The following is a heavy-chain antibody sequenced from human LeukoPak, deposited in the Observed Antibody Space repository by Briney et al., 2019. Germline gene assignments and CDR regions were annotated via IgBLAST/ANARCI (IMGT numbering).Heavy chain of an antibody. CDR3: ASGTPPNYYYYYYMDV. CDR2: IIPIFGTA. CDR1: GGAFSSYA. D-gene: IGHD1-7*01. Sequence: SVKVSCKASGGAFSSYAISWVRQAPGQGLEWMGGIIPIFGTANYAQKFQGRVTITADESTSTAYMELSSLRSEDTAVYYCASGTPPNYYYYYYMDVWGKGTTVTVSS. J-gene: IGHJ6*03. V-gene: IGHV1-69*01.